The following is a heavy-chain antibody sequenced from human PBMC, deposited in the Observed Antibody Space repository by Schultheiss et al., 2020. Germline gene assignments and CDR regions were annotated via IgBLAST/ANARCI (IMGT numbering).Heavy chain of an antibody. CDR3: ARDKQWLVQGYFDY. CDR2: INSDGSST. Sequence: GGSLRLSCAASGFTFSSYWMHWVRQAPGKGLVWVSRINSDGSSTSYADSVKGRFTISRDNAKNTLYLQMNSLRAEDTAVYYCARDKQWLVQGYFDYWGQGTLVTGYS. J-gene: IGHJ4*02. CDR1: GFTFSSYW. D-gene: IGHD6-19*01. V-gene: IGHV3-74*01.